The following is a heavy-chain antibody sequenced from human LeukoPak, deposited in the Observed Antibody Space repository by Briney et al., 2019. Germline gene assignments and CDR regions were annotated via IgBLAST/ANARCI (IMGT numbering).Heavy chain of an antibody. CDR3: ARGGVDSYDFDY. J-gene: IGHJ4*02. CDR1: GFTFSDYY. CDR2: INISSSYT. V-gene: IGHV3-11*05. D-gene: IGHD2-21*02. Sequence: GGSLRLSCAASGFTFSDYYMSWIRQAPGKGLEWVSYINISSSYTNYADSVKGRFTISRDNAKTSLYLQMDSLRVEGTAIYYCARGGVDSYDFDYWGQGTLVTVSS.